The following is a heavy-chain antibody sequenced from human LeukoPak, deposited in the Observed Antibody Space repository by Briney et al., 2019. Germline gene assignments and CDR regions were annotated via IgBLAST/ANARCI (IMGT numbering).Heavy chain of an antibody. V-gene: IGHV4-31*03. J-gene: IGHJ3*02. Sequence: SQTLSLTCTVSGGSISSGGYYWSWIRQHPGKGLEWIGYIYYSGSTYYNPSLKSRVTISVDTSKNQFSLKLSSVTAADTAVYYCASKSYYYDSSGARSAFDIWGQGTMVTVSS. CDR2: IYYSGST. D-gene: IGHD3-22*01. CDR3: ASKSYYYDSSGARSAFDI. CDR1: GGSISSGGYY.